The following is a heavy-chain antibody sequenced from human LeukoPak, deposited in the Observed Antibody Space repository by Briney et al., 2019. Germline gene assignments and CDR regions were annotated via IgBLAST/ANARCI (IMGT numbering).Heavy chain of an antibody. J-gene: IGHJ4*02. CDR2: ISSSSCSI. V-gene: IGHV3-48*01. CDR1: GFTFSSNN. D-gene: IGHD2-15*01. Sequence: GGSLRSSCAASGFTFSSNNMNCVRQAPGKGLEWLSYISSSSCSISSADSVNGRFTISRHDAKNSLYLHMNRLRAEHTAVYYCASSVHCSADSCCDQWGQGTLVTVSS. CDR3: ASSVHCSADSCCDQ.